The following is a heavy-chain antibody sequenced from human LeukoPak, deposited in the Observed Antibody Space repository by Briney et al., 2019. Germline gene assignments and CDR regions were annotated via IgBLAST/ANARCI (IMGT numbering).Heavy chain of an antibody. CDR3: TKKRTTSVTDWFDP. CDR1: GFTVSTNY. V-gene: IGHV3-23*01. J-gene: IGHJ5*02. Sequence: GGSLRLSCAASGFTVSTNYMSWVRQAPGKGLEWVSVDSGIGTTTYYADSVKGRFTISRDNSKNTLFLQMNSLRVEDTATYYCTKKRTTSVTDWFDPWGQGTLVTVSS. CDR2: DSGIGTTT. D-gene: IGHD4-17*01.